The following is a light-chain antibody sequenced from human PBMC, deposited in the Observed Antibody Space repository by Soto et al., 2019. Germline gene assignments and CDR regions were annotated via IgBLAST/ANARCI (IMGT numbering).Light chain of an antibody. CDR1: RIIGNW. Sequence: DIQMTQSPPTLSASVGDRDTISCRASRIIGNWLAWYQQKPGKAPKLLIYGASTLESGVPSRFSGSGSGTEFTLTISGLQPDDFATYYCQQYNTYSFGQGTHVEIK. CDR3: QQYNTYS. J-gene: IGKJ2*01. CDR2: GAS. V-gene: IGKV1-5*03.